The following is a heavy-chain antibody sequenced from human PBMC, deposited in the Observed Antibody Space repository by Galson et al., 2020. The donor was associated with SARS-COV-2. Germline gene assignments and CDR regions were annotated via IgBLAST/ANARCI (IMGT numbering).Heavy chain of an antibody. Sequence: ASVKVSCRVSGYTLTEVSIHWVRQSPGEGLEWMAGFDPEDGDAVSAQKFQGRLTLTEDTSSDTAYMALGSLRSDDTAVYYCATFGPSVAGCDVDSWGQGTLLTVSS. D-gene: IGHD6-19*01. CDR2: FDPEDGDA. CDR1: GYTLTEVS. CDR3: ATFGPSVAGCDVDS. V-gene: IGHV1-24*01. J-gene: IGHJ4*02.